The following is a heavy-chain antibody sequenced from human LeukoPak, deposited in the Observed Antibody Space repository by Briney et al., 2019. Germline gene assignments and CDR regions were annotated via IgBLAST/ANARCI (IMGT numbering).Heavy chain of an antibody. CDR3: ARGPITGTTDLPQADY. V-gene: IGHV4-30-2*01. J-gene: IGHJ4*02. CDR2: INHSGST. CDR1: GGSISSGGYY. D-gene: IGHD1-20*01. Sequence: SQTLSLTCAVSGGSISSGGYYWSWIRQPPGKGLEWIGEINHSGSTNYNPSLKSRVTISVDTSKNQFSLKLSSVTAADTAVYYCARGPITGTTDLPQADYWGQGTLVTVSS.